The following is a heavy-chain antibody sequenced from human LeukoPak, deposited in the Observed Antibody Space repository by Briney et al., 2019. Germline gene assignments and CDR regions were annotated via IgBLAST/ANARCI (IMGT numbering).Heavy chain of an antibody. CDR3: ARGPLGSSWHYYYYYGMDV. J-gene: IGHJ6*02. CDR2: VTHSGGA. Sequence: PSETLSLTCAVYGGSFSDHYWSWIRQPPGKGLEWIGEVTHSGGANYNPSLKSRVTVSVDTSKNQFSLKLSSVTVADTAVYFCARGPLGSSWHYYYYYGMDVWGQGTTVTVSS. V-gene: IGHV4-34*01. D-gene: IGHD6-13*01. CDR1: GGSFSDHY.